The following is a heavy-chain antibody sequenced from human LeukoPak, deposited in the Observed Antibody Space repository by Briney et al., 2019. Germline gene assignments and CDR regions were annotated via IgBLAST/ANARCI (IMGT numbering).Heavy chain of an antibody. D-gene: IGHD3-22*01. CDR3: TKAKGQSWLFSHY. Sequence: GGSLRLSCAASGFTFSDYYMNWVRQAPGKGLEWVAFIQYDGSNKYYADSVKGRFTVSRDNSKSTVYLQMNDLRGEDTAIYYCTKAKGQSWLFSHYWGRGTLVTVSS. CDR2: IQYDGSNK. CDR1: GFTFSDYY. J-gene: IGHJ4*02. V-gene: IGHV3-30*02.